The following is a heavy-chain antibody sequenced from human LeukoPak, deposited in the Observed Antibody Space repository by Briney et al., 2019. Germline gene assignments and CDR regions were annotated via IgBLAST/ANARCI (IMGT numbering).Heavy chain of an antibody. Sequence: GGSLRLSCAASGLTVSSNYMSWVRQAPGKGLEWVSVIYSGGSTYYADSVKGRFTISRDNSKNTLYLQMNSLRAEDTAVYYCAISHCGGDCYSGGGDAFDIWGQGTMVTVSS. V-gene: IGHV3-53*01. CDR2: IYSGGST. CDR1: GLTVSSNY. D-gene: IGHD2-21*02. J-gene: IGHJ3*02. CDR3: AISHCGGDCYSGGGDAFDI.